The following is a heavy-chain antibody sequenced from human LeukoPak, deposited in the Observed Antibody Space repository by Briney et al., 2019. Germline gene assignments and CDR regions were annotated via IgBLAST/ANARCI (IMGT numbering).Heavy chain of an antibody. CDR1: GFTFSSYA. D-gene: IGHD3-22*01. J-gene: IGHJ4*02. V-gene: IGHV3-33*01. CDR3: ARVAMSDSSGYCDF. Sequence: PGGSLRLSCAASGFTFSSYAMHWVRQAPGKGLEWVAVIWYDGSNKNYVDSVKGRFTISRDNSENTLYLQMNSLRDEDTAVYYCARVAMSDSSGYCDFWGQGTLVTVSS. CDR2: IWYDGSNK.